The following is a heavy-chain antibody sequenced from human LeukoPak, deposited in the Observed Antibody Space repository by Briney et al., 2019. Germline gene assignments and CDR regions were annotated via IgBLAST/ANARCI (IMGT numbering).Heavy chain of an antibody. Sequence: ASVKVSCKASGYTFTGYYMHWVRQAPGQGLEWMGWINPNSGGTNYAQKFQGRVTMTRDTSVSTAYMELSRLRSDDTAVYYCARGERRGYSVDWFDPWGQGTLVTVSS. V-gene: IGHV1-2*02. D-gene: IGHD5/OR15-5a*01. J-gene: IGHJ5*02. CDR3: ARGERRGYSVDWFDP. CDR2: INPNSGGT. CDR1: GYTFTGYY.